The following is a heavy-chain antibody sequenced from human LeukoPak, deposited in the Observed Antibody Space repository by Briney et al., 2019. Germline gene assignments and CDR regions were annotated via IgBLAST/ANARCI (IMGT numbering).Heavy chain of an antibody. V-gene: IGHV3-13*01. CDR2: IGTAGDT. D-gene: IGHD5-18*01. J-gene: IGHJ4*02. CDR3: ARGTGGYSLPRGGELYFDY. Sequence: GGSLRLSCAASGFTFSSYDMHWVRQVTGKGLEWVSAIGTAGDTYYPGSVKGRFTISRENAKNSLYLQMNSLRAGDTAVYYCARGTGGYSLPRGGELYFDYWGQGTLVTVSS. CDR1: GFTFSSYD.